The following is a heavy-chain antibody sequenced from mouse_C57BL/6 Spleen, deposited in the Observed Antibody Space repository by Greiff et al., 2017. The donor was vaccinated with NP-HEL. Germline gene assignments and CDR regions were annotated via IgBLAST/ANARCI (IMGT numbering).Heavy chain of an antibody. CDR3: ARDHDYDYFDY. CDR1: GFTFSSYA. J-gene: IGHJ2*01. Sequence: DVMLVESGGGLVKPGGSLKLSCAASGFTFSSYAMSWVRQTPEKRLEWVATISDGGSYTYYPDNVKGRFTISRDNAKNNLYLQMSHLKSEDTAMYYCARDHDYDYFDYWGQGTTLTVSS. V-gene: IGHV5-4*01. CDR2: ISDGGSYT. D-gene: IGHD2-4*01.